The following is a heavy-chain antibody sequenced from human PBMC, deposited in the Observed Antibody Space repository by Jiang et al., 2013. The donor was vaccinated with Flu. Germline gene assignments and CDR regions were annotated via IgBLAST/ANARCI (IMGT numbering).Heavy chain of an antibody. CDR3: AKEDGYCSGGSCYFDP. CDR1: YTFTSYD. D-gene: IGHD2-15*01. J-gene: IGHJ5*02. CDR2: MNPNSGNT. Sequence: YTFTSYDINWVRQATGQGLEWMGWMNPNSGNTGYAQKFQGRVTMTRNTSISTAYMELSSLRSEDTAVYYCAKEDGYCSGGSCYFDPWGQGTLVTVSS. V-gene: IGHV1-8*01.